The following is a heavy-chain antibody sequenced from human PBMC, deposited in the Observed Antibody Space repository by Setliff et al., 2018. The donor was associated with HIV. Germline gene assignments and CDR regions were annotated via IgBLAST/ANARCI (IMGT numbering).Heavy chain of an antibody. CDR2: VNPKSDGT. J-gene: IGHJ4*02. CDR1: GYSFTDYD. V-gene: IGHV1-2*04. D-gene: IGHD3-22*01. CDR3: ARGMDYYDTSGYYQYYFDY. Sequence: ASVKVSCKASGYSFTDYDIHWVRQAPGQGLEWMGWVNPKSDGTNYAQKFQGWITMTRDTSISTAYMELSRLRSDDTAVYYGARGMDYYDTSGYYQYYFDYWGQGTLVTVSS.